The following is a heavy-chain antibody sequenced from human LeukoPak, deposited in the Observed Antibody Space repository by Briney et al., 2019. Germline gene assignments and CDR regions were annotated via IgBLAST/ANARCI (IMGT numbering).Heavy chain of an antibody. CDR1: GFTFSSYS. V-gene: IGHV3-21*01. Sequence: PGGSLRLSCAASGFTFSSYSMNWVRQAPGKGLEWVSSISSSSSYIYFADSVKGRFTISRDNAKNSLKLQMNSLRGEDTAVYYCARTSLPFDWLLPSNACPDYWGQGTLVTVSS. J-gene: IGHJ4*02. CDR3: ARTSLPFDWLLPSNACPDY. D-gene: IGHD3-9*01. CDR2: ISSSSSYI.